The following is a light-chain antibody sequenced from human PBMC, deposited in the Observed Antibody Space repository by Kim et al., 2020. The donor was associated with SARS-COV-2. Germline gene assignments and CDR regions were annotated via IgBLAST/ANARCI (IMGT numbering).Light chain of an antibody. Sequence: EIVMTQSPATLSVSPGERATLSCRASQSVSSNLAWYQQKPGQAPRLLIYGASTRATGIPARFSGSGSGTEFTLTISSLQSEDFAVYYCQQYNNWTIFGGGTKVDIK. CDR1: QSVSSN. J-gene: IGKJ4*01. CDR2: GAS. CDR3: QQYNNWTI. V-gene: IGKV3-15*01.